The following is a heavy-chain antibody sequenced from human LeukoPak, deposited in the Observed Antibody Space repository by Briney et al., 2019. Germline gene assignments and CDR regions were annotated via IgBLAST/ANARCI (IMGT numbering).Heavy chain of an antibody. CDR3: AKDPYGTRYFDY. D-gene: IGHD2-2*01. J-gene: IGHJ4*02. Sequence: GGSLTPSCPPYGFTFTSHALSWVRHAPGNGLEWISSLSGSGYNTYYADSVKGRFTISRDNSKNTVYLQMNSLRAEDTAVYYCAKDPYGTRYFDYWGQGTLVTISS. CDR1: GFTFTSHA. CDR2: LSGSGYNT. V-gene: IGHV3-23*01.